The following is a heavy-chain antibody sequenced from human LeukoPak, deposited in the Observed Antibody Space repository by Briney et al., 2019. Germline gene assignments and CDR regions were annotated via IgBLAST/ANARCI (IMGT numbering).Heavy chain of an antibody. V-gene: IGHV4-59*08. CDR3: ARRGYSYGFNWFDP. J-gene: IGHJ5*02. CDR2: IYYSGST. Sequence: SETLSLTCTVSGGSISSYYWSWIRQPPGKGLEWIGYIYYSGSTNYNPSLKSRVTISVDTTKNQFSLKLSSVTAADTAVYYCARRGYSYGFNWFDPWGQGTLVTGSS. CDR1: GGSISSYY. D-gene: IGHD5-18*01.